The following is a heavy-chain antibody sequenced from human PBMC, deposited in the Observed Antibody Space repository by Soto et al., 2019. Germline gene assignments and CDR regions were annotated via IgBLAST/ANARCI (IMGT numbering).Heavy chain of an antibody. CDR3: AGGSSGWSSFDV. CDR2: IYYSGST. J-gene: IGHJ6*02. Sequence: SETLSLTCTVSGGSISNYYWSWIRQPPGKGLEWIGYIYYSGSTNYNPSLKSRVSISIDTSKNQFSLKLNSVTAADTAVYYCAGGSSGWSSFDVWGQGTTVTVSS. CDR1: GGSISNYY. D-gene: IGHD6-19*01. V-gene: IGHV4-59*01.